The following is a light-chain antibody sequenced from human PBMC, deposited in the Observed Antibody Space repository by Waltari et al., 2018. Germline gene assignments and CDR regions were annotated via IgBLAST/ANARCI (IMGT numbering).Light chain of an antibody. J-gene: IGLJ3*02. CDR1: SGSFSTTSF. CDR3: VLYMGSGISV. V-gene: IGLV8-61*01. CDR2: STN. Sequence: QTVVTQDPSFSVSPGGPVTLTCGLTSGSFSTTSFPSWYQQTPGQAPRTLIYSTNTRSSGVPDRFSGSILGNKAALTITGAQADDESDYYCVLYMGSGISVFGGGTKLTVL.